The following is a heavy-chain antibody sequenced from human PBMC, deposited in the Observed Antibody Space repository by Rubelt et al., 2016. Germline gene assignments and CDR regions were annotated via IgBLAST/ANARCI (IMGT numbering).Heavy chain of an antibody. CDR2: TIAVFGTA. V-gene: IGHV1-69*01. Sequence: QVQLVQSGAEVKKPGSSVKVSCKASGGTFSSYAISWVRQAPGQGLEWMGGTIAVFGTANYARKFQGRIPTTADESTSTASMEPSSLRSEETAVYYWGTTIAIRPYYFDCWGQGTLVTFSS. CDR3: GTTIAIRPYYFDC. J-gene: IGHJ4*02. CDR1: GGTFSSYA. D-gene: IGHD6-6*01.